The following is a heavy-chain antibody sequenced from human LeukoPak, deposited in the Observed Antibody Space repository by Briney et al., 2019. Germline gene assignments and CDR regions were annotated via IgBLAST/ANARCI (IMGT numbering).Heavy chain of an antibody. Sequence: QPGGSLRLSCAASGFTFSSYGMHWVRQAPGKGLEWVAFIRYDGSNKYYADSVKGRFTISRDNSKNTLYLQMNSLRAEDTAVYYCAKDLRLGELSPSDYWGQGILVTVSS. J-gene: IGHJ4*02. CDR1: GFTFSSYG. CDR2: IRYDGSNK. CDR3: AKDLRLGELSPSDY. V-gene: IGHV3-30*02. D-gene: IGHD3-16*02.